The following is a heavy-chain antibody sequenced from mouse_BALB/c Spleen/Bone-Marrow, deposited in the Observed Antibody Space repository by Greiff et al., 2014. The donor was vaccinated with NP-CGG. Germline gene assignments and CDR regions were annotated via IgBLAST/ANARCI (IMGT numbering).Heavy chain of an antibody. Sequence: DVMLVESGGGLVQPGGSLRLSCATSGFTFTDYYMSWVRQPPGKALEWLGFIRNKANGYTTDYSASVKGRFTISRDNSQSILYRQMNTLRAEDSATYYCARDEVLQSIYGYFGVWGAGTTVTVSS. CDR1: GFTFTDYY. CDR3: ARDEVLQSIYGYFGV. CDR2: IRNKANGYTT. D-gene: IGHD1-1*01. V-gene: IGHV7-3*02. J-gene: IGHJ1*01.